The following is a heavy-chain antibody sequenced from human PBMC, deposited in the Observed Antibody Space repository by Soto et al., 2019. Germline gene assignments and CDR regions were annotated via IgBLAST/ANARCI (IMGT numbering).Heavy chain of an antibody. CDR1: CGSLSGKY. J-gene: IGHJ6*02. D-gene: IGHD3-16*02. CDR3: ARQNYVWGSYRIYYYYGMDV. CDR2: INHSGST. V-gene: IGHV4-34*01. Sequence: SRALSVTSDVHCGSLSGKYWGSIRQPAGSGLKWIGEINHSGSTNYNPALKSRVTISVDTSKNQFSLKLSSVTAADTAVYYCARQNYVWGSYRIYYYYGMDVWGQGSTGTVS.